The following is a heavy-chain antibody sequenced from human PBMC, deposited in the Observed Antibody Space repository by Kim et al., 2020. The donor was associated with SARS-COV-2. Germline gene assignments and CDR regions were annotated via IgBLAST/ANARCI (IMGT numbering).Heavy chain of an antibody. Sequence: SVKVSCKASGFTFTSSAVQWVRQARGQRLEWIGWIVVGSGNTNYAQKFQERVTITRDMSTSTAYMELSSLRSEDTAVYYCAAAGDVFYYYGMDVWGQGTTVTVSS. CDR3: AAAGDVFYYYGMDV. D-gene: IGHD1-26*01. J-gene: IGHJ6*02. CDR1: GFTFTSSA. CDR2: IVVGSGNT. V-gene: IGHV1-58*01.